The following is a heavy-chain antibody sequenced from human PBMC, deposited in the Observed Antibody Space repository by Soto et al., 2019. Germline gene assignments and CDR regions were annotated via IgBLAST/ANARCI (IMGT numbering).Heavy chain of an antibody. CDR1: GFTFSSYA. CDR2: ISGSGGST. D-gene: IGHD3-22*01. Sequence: GGSLRLSCAASGFTFSSYAMSWVRQAPGKGLEWVSAISGSGGSTYYADSVKGRFTISRDNSKNTLYLQMNSLRAEDTAVYYCAKEYYYDSSGYYFDFFPPYYFDYWGQGTLVTVSS. J-gene: IGHJ4*02. CDR3: AKEYYYDSSGYYFDFFPPYYFDY. V-gene: IGHV3-23*01.